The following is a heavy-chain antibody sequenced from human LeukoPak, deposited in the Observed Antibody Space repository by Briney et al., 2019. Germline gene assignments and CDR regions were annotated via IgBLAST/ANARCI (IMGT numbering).Heavy chain of an antibody. CDR3: ARVLREWLLFGWFDP. Sequence: GGSLRLSCAASGFTFSDYYMSWIRQAPGKGLEWVSSISSGGGTIYYADSVKGRFTISRDNAKNSLYLQINSLRAEDTAVYFCARVLREWLLFGWFDPWGQGTLVTVSS. V-gene: IGHV3-11*01. D-gene: IGHD3-3*01. J-gene: IGHJ5*02. CDR2: ISSGGGTI. CDR1: GFTFSDYY.